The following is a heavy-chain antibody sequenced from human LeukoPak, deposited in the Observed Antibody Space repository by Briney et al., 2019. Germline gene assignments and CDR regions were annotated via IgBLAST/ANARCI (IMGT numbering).Heavy chain of an antibody. V-gene: IGHV3-21*01. Sequence: PGGSLRLSCAASGFTFSSNEMNWVRQAPGKGLEWVSSISSSSSYIYYADSVKGRFTISRDNAKNSLYLQMNSLRAEDTAVYYCARGGIADIVVVPRWGGGYFDYWGQGTLVTVSS. CDR1: GFTFSSNE. J-gene: IGHJ4*02. D-gene: IGHD2-2*01. CDR3: ARGGIADIVVVPRWGGGYFDY. CDR2: ISSSSSYI.